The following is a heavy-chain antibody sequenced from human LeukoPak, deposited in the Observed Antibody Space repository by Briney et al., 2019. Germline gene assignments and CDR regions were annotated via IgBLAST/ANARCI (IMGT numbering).Heavy chain of an antibody. J-gene: IGHJ4*02. CDR1: GFTFSSYW. Sequence: PGGSLRLSCAASGFTFSSYWMNWVRKAPGKGLVWVSRINSDGSSTSYADSVKGRFTISRDNAKNTLYLQMNSLRAEDTAVYYCASLTGTTESYYFDYWGQGTLVTVSS. D-gene: IGHD1-20*01. V-gene: IGHV3-74*01. CDR3: ASLTGTTESYYFDY. CDR2: INSDGSST.